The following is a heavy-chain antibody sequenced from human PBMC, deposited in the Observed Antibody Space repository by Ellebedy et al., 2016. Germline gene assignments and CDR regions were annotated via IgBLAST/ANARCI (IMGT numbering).Heavy chain of an antibody. J-gene: IGHJ4*02. CDR3: VSTNTFDY. CDR2: IKLDGSEK. CDR1: GFSFGSYW. V-gene: IGHV3-7*03. Sequence: GGSLRLSCAASGFSFGSYWMSWVRQAPGKGLEWVANIKLDGSEKNYVDSVKGRFTISRDNAKNSLYLQLNSLRAEDTAVYYCVSTNTFDYWGQGTLVTVSS. D-gene: IGHD2/OR15-2a*01.